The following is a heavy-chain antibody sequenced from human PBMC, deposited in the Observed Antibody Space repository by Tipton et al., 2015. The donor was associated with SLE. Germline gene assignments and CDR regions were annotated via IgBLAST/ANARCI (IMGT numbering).Heavy chain of an antibody. CDR2: VYHSGST. D-gene: IGHD5-18*01. CDR1: GYSISSDYY. Sequence: TLSLTCTVSGYSISSDYYWGWIRQPPGKGLEWIGSVYHSGSTYYNPSLKSRATISVDTSKNQFSLKLNSVTAADTAVYYCARGGIQLWNWFDPWGQGTLVTVSS. V-gene: IGHV4-38-2*02. J-gene: IGHJ5*02. CDR3: ARGGIQLWNWFDP.